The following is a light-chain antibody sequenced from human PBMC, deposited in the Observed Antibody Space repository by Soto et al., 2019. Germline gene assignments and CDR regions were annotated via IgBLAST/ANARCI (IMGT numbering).Light chain of an antibody. Sequence: DIQITQSPSTLSASVGDRVTITCRASQSISSWLAWYQQKPGKAPKLLIYDASSLESGVPSRFSGSGSGTEFTLTISSLQPDDFATYYCQQYNSYSWWAFGQGTKVEIK. CDR1: QSISSW. J-gene: IGKJ1*01. CDR3: QQYNSYSWWA. V-gene: IGKV1-5*01. CDR2: DAS.